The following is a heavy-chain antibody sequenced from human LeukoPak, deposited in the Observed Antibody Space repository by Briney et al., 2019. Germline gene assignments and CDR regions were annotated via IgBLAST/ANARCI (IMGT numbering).Heavy chain of an antibody. J-gene: IGHJ4*02. V-gene: IGHV4-39*01. CDR2: IYYSGST. CDR3: ARHDYGDYSSFDY. Sequence: SETLSLTCTVSGGSISSYYWGWIRQPPGKGLEWIGSIYYSGSTYHNPSLKSRLTISVDTSKNQFSLKLNSVTAADTAVYYCARHDYGDYSSFDYWGQGTLVTVSS. CDR1: GGSISSYY. D-gene: IGHD4-17*01.